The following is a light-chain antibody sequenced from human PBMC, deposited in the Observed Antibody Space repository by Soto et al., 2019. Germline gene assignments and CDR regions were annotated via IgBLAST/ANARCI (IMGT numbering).Light chain of an antibody. CDR1: QSVSSN. Sequence: EIVMTQSLATLSVSPGERATLSCRASQSVSSNLAWYQQNPGQAPRLLIYDASTRATGIPARFSGSGSGTEFTLTISSLQSEDFAVYYCQQYNNWPPKYTFGQGTKLEIK. CDR3: QQYNNWPPKYT. CDR2: DAS. V-gene: IGKV3-15*01. J-gene: IGKJ2*01.